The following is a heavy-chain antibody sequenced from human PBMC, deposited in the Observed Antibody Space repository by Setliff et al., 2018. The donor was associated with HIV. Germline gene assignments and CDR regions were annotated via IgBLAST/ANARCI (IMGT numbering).Heavy chain of an antibody. D-gene: IGHD2-2*01. V-gene: IGHV1-18*01. CDR1: GYTFTNFG. CDR2: VSPYNGHT. CDR3: ARWSCGRATCYDSPYNWFEP. Sequence: ASVKVSCKASGYTFTNFGVGWARQAPGQGLEWMGWVSPYNGHTKYAQRFQGRVTMSTDTSTSTIYMELTGLRSDDTAVYYCARWSCGRATCYDSPYNWFEPWGQGTLVTVSS. J-gene: IGHJ5*02.